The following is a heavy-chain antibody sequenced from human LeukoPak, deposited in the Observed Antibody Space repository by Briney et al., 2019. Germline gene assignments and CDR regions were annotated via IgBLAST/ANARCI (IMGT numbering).Heavy chain of an antibody. D-gene: IGHD4-17*01. CDR3: ARVRIAATVTTKTTHDAFDI. V-gene: IGHV1-46*01. Sequence: ASVKVSCKASGYTFTSYYMHWVRHAPGQGLEWMGIINPSGGSTSYAQKFQGRVTMTRDTSTSTVYMELSSLRSEDTAVYYCARVRIAATVTTKTTHDAFDIWGQGTMVTVSS. CDR1: GYTFTSYY. J-gene: IGHJ3*02. CDR2: INPSGGST.